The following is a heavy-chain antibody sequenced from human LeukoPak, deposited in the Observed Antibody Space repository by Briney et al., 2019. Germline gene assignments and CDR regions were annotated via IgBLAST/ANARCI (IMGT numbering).Heavy chain of an antibody. D-gene: IGHD3-3*01. CDR3: ARDSRITIFGVVIDDAFDI. V-gene: IGHV1-18*01. CDR2: ISAYNGNT. J-gene: IGHJ3*02. Sequence: ASVKVSCKASGYSFTIYGIRWVREAPGQGLEWMGWISAYNGNTNYAQKLQGRVTMTTDTSTSTAYMELRSLSSDDTAVYYCARDSRITIFGVVIDDAFDIWGQGTMVTVSS. CDR1: GYSFTIYG.